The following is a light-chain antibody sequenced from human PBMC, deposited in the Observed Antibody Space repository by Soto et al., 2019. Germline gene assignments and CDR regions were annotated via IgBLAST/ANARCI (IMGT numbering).Light chain of an antibody. CDR3: SSYTGISTVI. CDR1: SSDVGTYNR. J-gene: IGLJ2*01. CDR2: EVN. V-gene: IGLV2-18*02. Sequence: QSALTQPPSVSRSPGQSVTISCTGTSSDVGTYNRVSWYRQPPGTAPKLMIYEVNNRPSGVPERFSGSKSGNTASLTISGLQAEDEADYYCSSYTGISTVIFGGGTQLTVL.